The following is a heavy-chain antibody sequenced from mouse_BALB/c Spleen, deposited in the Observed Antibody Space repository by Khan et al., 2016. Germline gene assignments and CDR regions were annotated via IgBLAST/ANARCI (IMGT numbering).Heavy chain of an antibody. D-gene: IGHD1-2*01. J-gene: IGHJ2*01. CDR1: AYTFTNYW. CDR2: IYPGGDYI. V-gene: IGHV1-63*02. CDR3: ARSLLRVRTDY. Sequence: QVQLKQSGAELVRPGTSVKISCKASAYTFTNYWLGWVKQRPGHGLEWIGDIYPGGDYINYNEKFKGKATLTADTSSSTAYMQLSSLTAEDSAVYFCARSLLRVRTDYWGQGTTLTVSS.